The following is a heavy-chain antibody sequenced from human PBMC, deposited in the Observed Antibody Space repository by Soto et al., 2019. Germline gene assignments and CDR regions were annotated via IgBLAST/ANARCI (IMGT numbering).Heavy chain of an antibody. V-gene: IGHV3-11*01. CDR1: GFTFGGFY. J-gene: IGHJ4*02. CDR3: GRDTYYDGSGYHSGGVDF. D-gene: IGHD3-22*01. Sequence: QVQLVESGGGSVKPGGSLRLSCAASGFTFGGFYMGWIRQAPGRGLEWVSFISGSVGIIYLADSVKGRFDISRDNTKNSLYLQMNSLRAEDTAVYYCGRDTYYDGSGYHSGGVDFWGQGTLVTVSS. CDR2: ISGSVGII.